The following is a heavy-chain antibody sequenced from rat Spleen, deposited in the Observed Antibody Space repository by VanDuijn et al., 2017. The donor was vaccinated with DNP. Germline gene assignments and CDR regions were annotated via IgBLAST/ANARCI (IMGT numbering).Heavy chain of an antibody. J-gene: IGHJ3*01. CDR2: INTDGGST. CDR1: GFTFSSYW. V-gene: IGHV5-58*01. CDR3: ATHSGWFAY. D-gene: IGHD1-1*01. Sequence: EVQLVETGGGLVQPGRSLKLSCVASGFTFSSYWMYWIRQAPGKGLEWIASINTDGGSTYYPDSVKGRFTISRDNAENTGYLQMNSLRSEDTATYYCATHSGWFAYWGQGSPVTVSS.